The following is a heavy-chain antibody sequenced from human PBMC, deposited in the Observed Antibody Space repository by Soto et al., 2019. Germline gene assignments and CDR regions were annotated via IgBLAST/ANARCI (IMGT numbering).Heavy chain of an antibody. CDR3: ARAEGRSLDRVS. Sequence: QVQLVQSGAEVKKPGASVTVSCKASGHPFTSYDIHWVRQATGQGLEWMGWMNPNNGNTGYAQKVQGRVTMTTDTSISTAYMEVSGLRYEDTAVSYCARAEGRSLDRVSWGQGTLVTVSS. V-gene: IGHV1-8*01. J-gene: IGHJ5*02. CDR1: GHPFTSYD. D-gene: IGHD3-3*01. CDR2: MNPNNGNT.